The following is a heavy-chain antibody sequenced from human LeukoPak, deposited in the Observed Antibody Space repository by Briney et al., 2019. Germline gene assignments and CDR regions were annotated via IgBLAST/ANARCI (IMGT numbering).Heavy chain of an antibody. Sequence: GRSLRLSCAAPGFTFSTYWMHWVRQAPGKGLVCVARIKGGGSGASYGGAVEGRFTISRDNAKNTLYLQMKSPRAEDTAVYYCAADVAAAGTAGYWGQGTLVAVSS. D-gene: IGHD6-13*01. CDR3: AADVAAAGTAGY. V-gene: IGHV3-74*01. CDR1: GFTFSTYW. J-gene: IGHJ4*02. CDR2: IKGGGSGA.